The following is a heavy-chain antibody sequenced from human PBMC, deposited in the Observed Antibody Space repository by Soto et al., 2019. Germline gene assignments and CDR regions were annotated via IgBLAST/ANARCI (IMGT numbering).Heavy chain of an antibody. CDR2: MYYSGST. CDR1: GGSVSSGSYY. J-gene: IGHJ4*02. V-gene: IGHV4-61*01. Sequence: QVQLQESGPGLVKPSETLSLTCTVSGGSVSSGSYYWSWIRQPPGKGLEWIGYMYYSGSTNYNPSIESRVTISVDTCKNQFALRLSSVTAADTAVYYCAREGRYGDYDYWGQGTLVTVSS. CDR3: AREGRYGDYDY. D-gene: IGHD4-17*01.